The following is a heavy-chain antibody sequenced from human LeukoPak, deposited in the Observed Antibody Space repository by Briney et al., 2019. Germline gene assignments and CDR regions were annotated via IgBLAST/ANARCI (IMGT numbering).Heavy chain of an antibody. CDR1: GGSIGSYY. D-gene: IGHD5-18*01. V-gene: IGHV4-59*01. CDR3: ARASYSYGPKAFDY. CDR2: IYYSGST. Sequence: SETLSLTCTVSGGSIGSYYWSWIRQPPGKGLEWIGYIYYSGSTNYNPSLKSRVTISVDTSKNQFSLKLSSVTAADTAVYYCARASYSYGPKAFDYWGQGTLVTVSS. J-gene: IGHJ4*02.